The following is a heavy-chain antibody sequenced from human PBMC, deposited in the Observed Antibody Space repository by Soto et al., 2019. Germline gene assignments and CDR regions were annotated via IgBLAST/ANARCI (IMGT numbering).Heavy chain of an antibody. V-gene: IGHV1-18*01. Sequence: GASVKVSCKASGYTFTSYGISWVRQAPGQGLEWMGWISAYNGNTNYAQKLQGRVTMTTDTSTSTAYMELRSLRSDDTAVYYCARVPTYYDFWSGYYFNPLPYYYCYGMDVWGQGTTVTVSS. CDR1: GYTFTSYG. J-gene: IGHJ6*02. CDR2: ISAYNGNT. D-gene: IGHD3-3*01. CDR3: ARVPTYYDFWSGYYFNPLPYYYCYGMDV.